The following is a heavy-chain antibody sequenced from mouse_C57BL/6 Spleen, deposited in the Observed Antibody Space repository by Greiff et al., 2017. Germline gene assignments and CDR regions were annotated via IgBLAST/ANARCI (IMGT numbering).Heavy chain of an antibody. D-gene: IGHD1-1*01. Sequence: EVNVVESEGGLVQPGSSMKLSCTASGFTFSDYYMAWVRQVPEKGLEWVANINYDGSSTYYLDSLKSRFIISRDNAKNILYLQMSSLKSEDTATYYCARDRYYYGSRWYFDYWGQGTTLTVSS. V-gene: IGHV5-16*01. CDR3: ARDRYYYGSRWYFDY. CDR1: GFTFSDYY. J-gene: IGHJ2*01. CDR2: INYDGSST.